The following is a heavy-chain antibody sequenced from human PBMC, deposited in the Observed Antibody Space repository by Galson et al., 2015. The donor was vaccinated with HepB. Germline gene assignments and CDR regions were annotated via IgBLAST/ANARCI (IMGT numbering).Heavy chain of an antibody. Sequence: SLRLSCAASGFTFNNYNINWLRQAPGKGLEWVSSITSVGTYIFYADSAKGRFTISRDNAKNSVYLQMNSLRAEDTAVYYCARGKVERATVTLPDYWGQGTLVTVSS. V-gene: IGHV3-21*01. CDR2: ITSVGTYI. D-gene: IGHD5-24*01. CDR3: ARGKVERATVTLPDY. CDR1: GFTFNNYN. J-gene: IGHJ4*02.